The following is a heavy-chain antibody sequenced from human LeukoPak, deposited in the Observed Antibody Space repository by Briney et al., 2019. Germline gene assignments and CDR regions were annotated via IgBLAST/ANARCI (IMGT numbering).Heavy chain of an antibody. Sequence: SVKVSCKASGYTFTSYYMHWVRQAPGQGLEWMGRIIPIFGTANYAQKFQGRVTITTDESTSTAYMELSSLRSEDTAVYYCARGDTGDYWGQGTLVTVSS. CDR2: IIPIFGTA. CDR1: GYTFTSYY. J-gene: IGHJ4*02. D-gene: IGHD5-18*01. CDR3: ARGDTGDY. V-gene: IGHV1-69*05.